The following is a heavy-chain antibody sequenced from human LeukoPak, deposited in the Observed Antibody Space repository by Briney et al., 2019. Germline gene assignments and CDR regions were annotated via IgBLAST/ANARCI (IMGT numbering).Heavy chain of an antibody. J-gene: IGHJ4*02. CDR3: ARVRDSGSYYLY. D-gene: IGHD3-10*01. CDR1: GYTFTSYD. CDR2: INPNGGGT. Sequence: GASVKVSCKASGYTFTSYDINWVRQATGQGLQWMGWINPNGGGTIYAQKFQGRVTMTRDTSISAAYMELSRLTSDDTAVYWCARVRDSGSYYLYWGQGTLVTVSS. V-gene: IGHV1-2*02.